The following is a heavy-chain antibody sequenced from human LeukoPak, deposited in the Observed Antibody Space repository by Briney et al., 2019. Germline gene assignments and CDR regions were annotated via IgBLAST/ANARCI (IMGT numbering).Heavy chain of an antibody. D-gene: IGHD3-10*01. CDR2: ISAYNGNT. CDR1: VYTFTSYG. V-gene: IGHV1-18*01. Sequence: ASVTVSCTSSVYTFTSYGISWVRQAPGQGLEWMGWISAYNGNTNYAQKLQGRVTMTTDTSTSTAYMELRSLRSDDTAVYYCARTMVRRFDYWGQGTLVTASS. CDR3: ARTMVRRFDY. J-gene: IGHJ4*02.